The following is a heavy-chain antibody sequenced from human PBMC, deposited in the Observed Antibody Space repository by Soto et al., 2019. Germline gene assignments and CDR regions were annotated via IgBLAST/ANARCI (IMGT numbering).Heavy chain of an antibody. J-gene: IGHJ4*02. D-gene: IGHD6-13*01. V-gene: IGHV3-30-3*01. CDR2: ISYGGNNK. CDR3: AREKFEAGRGHFGY. Sequence: QVQVVESGGGVVQPGGSLRLSCAASGFTFSTSAMHWVRQAPGKGLEWMAMISYGGNNKYYADSVKGRFTISRDISESTLYLQMNSLRTEDTAVYYCAREKFEAGRGHFGYWGQGTLVSDSS. CDR1: GFTFSTSA.